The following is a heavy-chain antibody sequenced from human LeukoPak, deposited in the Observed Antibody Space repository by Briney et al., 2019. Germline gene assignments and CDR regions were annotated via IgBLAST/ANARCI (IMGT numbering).Heavy chain of an antibody. J-gene: IGHJ3*02. Sequence: PGGSLRLSCAASGFTFDDYGMSWVRQAPGKGLEWVSGINWNGGSTGYADSVKGPFTISRDNAKNSLYLQMNSLRAEDTALYYCARDNSQYYYGSGSYYNYGIWGQGTMVTVSS. CDR2: INWNGGST. D-gene: IGHD3-10*01. V-gene: IGHV3-20*04. CDR1: GFTFDDYG. CDR3: ARDNSQYYYGSGSYYNYGI.